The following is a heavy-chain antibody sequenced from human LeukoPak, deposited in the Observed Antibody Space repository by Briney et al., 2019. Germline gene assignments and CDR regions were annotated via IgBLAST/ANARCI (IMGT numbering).Heavy chain of an antibody. Sequence: SETLSLTCTVSGGTISSYYWSWIRQPPGKGLEWIGYIYYSGSSNYNPSPKSRVTISVDTSMNQVSLKVSSVTAADTAVYYCARTPLYSSSSNWFDSWGQGTLVTVS. D-gene: IGHD6-6*01. J-gene: IGHJ5*01. V-gene: IGHV4-59*01. CDR1: GGTISSYY. CDR2: IYYSGSS. CDR3: ARTPLYSSSSNWFDS.